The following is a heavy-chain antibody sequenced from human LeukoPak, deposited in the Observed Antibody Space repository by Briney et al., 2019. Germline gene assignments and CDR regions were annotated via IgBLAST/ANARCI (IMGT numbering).Heavy chain of an antibody. D-gene: IGHD3-10*01. CDR3: ARGPSGPTYGMDV. CDR1: GGSISSSSYY. J-gene: IGHJ6*02. Sequence: SETLSLTCTVSGGSISSSSYYWGWIRQPPGKGLEWIGRLYSSGSTNYNPSLKSRVTILVDTSKNQFSLKLNSVTAADTAVYYCARGPSGPTYGMDVWGQGTTVTVSS. V-gene: IGHV4-39*07. CDR2: LYSSGST.